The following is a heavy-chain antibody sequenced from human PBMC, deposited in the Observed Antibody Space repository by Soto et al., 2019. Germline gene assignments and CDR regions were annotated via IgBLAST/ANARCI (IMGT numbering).Heavy chain of an antibody. V-gene: IGHV3-53*01. Sequence: PGGSLRLSCAASGFTVSSNYMSWVRQAPGKGLEWVSVIYSGGSTYYADSVKGRITISRDNSKNTLYLQMNSLRAEDTAVYYCAKDRPPTSSDDSSGYYAYWGQGTLVTVS. CDR2: IYSGGST. CDR1: GFTVSSNY. J-gene: IGHJ4*02. CDR3: AKDRPPTSSDDSSGYYAY. D-gene: IGHD3-22*01.